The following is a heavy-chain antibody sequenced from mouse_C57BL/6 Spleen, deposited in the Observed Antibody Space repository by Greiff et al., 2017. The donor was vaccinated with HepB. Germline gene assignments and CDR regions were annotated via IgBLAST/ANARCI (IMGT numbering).Heavy chain of an antibody. CDR3: AREYYYGSSSYAMDY. CDR2: ISDGGSYT. J-gene: IGHJ4*01. CDR1: GFTFSSYA. D-gene: IGHD1-1*01. Sequence: EVKLVESGGGLVKPGGSLKLSCAASGFTFSSYAMSWVRQTPEKRLEWVATISDGGSYTYYPDNVKGRFTISRDNAKNNLYLQMSHLKSEDTAMYYCAREYYYGSSSYAMDYWGQGTSVTVSS. V-gene: IGHV5-4*01.